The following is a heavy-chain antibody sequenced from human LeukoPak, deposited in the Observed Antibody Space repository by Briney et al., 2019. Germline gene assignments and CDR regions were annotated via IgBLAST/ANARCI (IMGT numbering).Heavy chain of an antibody. V-gene: IGHV4-34*01. Sequence: SETLSLTCAVYGVSFSGYYWSWIRQPPKKGLEWIGEINHSRSTNYNPSLKNRVTISVDTSKNQFSLKVRSVTAADTAVYYCARGHVGSYAYYYYYGMDVWGQGTTVTVSS. CDR2: INHSRST. J-gene: IGHJ6*02. CDR1: GVSFSGYY. CDR3: ARGHVGSYAYYYYYGMDV. D-gene: IGHD2-8*01.